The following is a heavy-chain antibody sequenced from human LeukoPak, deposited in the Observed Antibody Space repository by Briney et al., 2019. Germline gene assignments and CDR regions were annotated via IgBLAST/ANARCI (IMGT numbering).Heavy chain of an antibody. Sequence: GGSLRLSCAASGFTFSSYSMNWVRQAPGKGLEWVSSISSSSSYIYYADSVKGRFTISRDNAKNSLYLQMNSLRAEDTAVYYCAREFEVGATRYFDYWGQGTLATVSS. CDR3: AREFEVGATRYFDY. J-gene: IGHJ4*02. CDR1: GFTFSSYS. D-gene: IGHD1-26*01. V-gene: IGHV3-21*01. CDR2: ISSSSSYI.